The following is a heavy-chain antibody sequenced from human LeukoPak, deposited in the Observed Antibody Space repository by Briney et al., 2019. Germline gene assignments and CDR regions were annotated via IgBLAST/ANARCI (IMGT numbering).Heavy chain of an antibody. CDR3: AREGGIVVVPAAISGPYYYYMDV. V-gene: IGHV4-30-4*08. J-gene: IGHJ6*03. Sequence: SQTLSLTCTVSGGSISSGDYYWSWIRQPPGKGLEWIGYIYYSGSTYYNPSLKSRVTISVDTSMNQFSLKLSSVTAADTAVYYCAREGGIVVVPAAISGPYYYYMDVWGKGTTVTVSS. CDR1: GGSISSGDYY. CDR2: IYYSGST. D-gene: IGHD2-2*01.